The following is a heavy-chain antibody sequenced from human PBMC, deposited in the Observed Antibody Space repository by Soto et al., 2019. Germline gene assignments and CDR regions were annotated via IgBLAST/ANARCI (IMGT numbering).Heavy chain of an antibody. D-gene: IGHD3-22*01. CDR3: ARGVYYYNSSGDPNYYYGMDV. V-gene: IGHV4-34*01. CDR1: GGSFSGYY. Sequence: SETLSLTCAVYGGSFSGYYWSWIRQPPGKGLEWIGEINHSGSTNYNPSLKSRVTISVDTSKNQFSLKLSSVTAADTAVYYFARGVYYYNSSGDPNYYYGMDVWGQGTTVTVSS. CDR2: INHSGST. J-gene: IGHJ6*02.